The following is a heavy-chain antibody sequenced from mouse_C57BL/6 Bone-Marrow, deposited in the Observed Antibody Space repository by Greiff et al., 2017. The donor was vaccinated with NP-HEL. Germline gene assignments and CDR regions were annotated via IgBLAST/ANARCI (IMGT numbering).Heavy chain of an antibody. CDR3: GPSNWDVRDY. V-gene: IGHV1-81*01. J-gene: IGHJ2*01. CDR2: IYPRSGNT. D-gene: IGHD4-1*01. Sequence: QVQLQQSGAELARPGASVKLSCKASGYTFTSYGISWVKQRPGQGLEWIGEIYPRSGNTYYNEKFKGKATLTADKSSSTAYMELRSLTSEDSAVYFCGPSNWDVRDYWGQGTTLTVSS. CDR1: GYTFTSYG.